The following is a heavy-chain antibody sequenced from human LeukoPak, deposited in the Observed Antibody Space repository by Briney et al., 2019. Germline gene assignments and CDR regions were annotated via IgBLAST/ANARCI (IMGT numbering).Heavy chain of an antibody. D-gene: IGHD3-9*01. CDR3: ARGPDILTGSDAFDI. J-gene: IGHJ3*02. CDR1: GFTFSSYA. V-gene: IGHV3-30*04. Sequence: GGSLRLSCAASGFTFSSYAMHWVRQAPGKGLEWVAVISYDGSNKYYADSVKGRFTISRDNSKNTLYLQMNGLRAEDTAVYYCARGPDILTGSDAFDIWGQGTMVTVSS. CDR2: ISYDGSNK.